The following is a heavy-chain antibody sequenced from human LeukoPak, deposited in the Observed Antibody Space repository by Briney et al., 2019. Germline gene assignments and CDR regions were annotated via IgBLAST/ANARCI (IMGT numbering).Heavy chain of an antibody. J-gene: IGHJ3*02. CDR3: AREQVGRSDAFDI. V-gene: IGHV3-48*03. Sequence: PGGSLRLSCAASGFTFSSYEMNWVRQAPGKGLEWVSYISSSGSSIYYADSVKGRFTIPRDNAKNSLYLQMNSLRAEDTAVYYCAREQVGRSDAFDIWGQGTMVTVSS. CDR2: ISSSGSSI. CDR1: GFTFSSYE.